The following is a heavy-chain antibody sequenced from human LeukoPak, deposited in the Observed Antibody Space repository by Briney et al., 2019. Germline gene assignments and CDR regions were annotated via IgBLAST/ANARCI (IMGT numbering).Heavy chain of an antibody. CDR1: GGTFSSYA. CDR3: ARLYSSGGGPFDY. D-gene: IGHD5-18*01. V-gene: IGHV1-69*13. CDR2: IIPIFGTA. Sequence: GASVKVSCKASGGTFSSYAISWVRQAPGQGLEWMGGIIPIFGTANYAQKFQGRVTITADESTSTAYMELSSLRSEDTAVYYCARLYSSGGGPFDYWGQGTLVTVSS. J-gene: IGHJ4*02.